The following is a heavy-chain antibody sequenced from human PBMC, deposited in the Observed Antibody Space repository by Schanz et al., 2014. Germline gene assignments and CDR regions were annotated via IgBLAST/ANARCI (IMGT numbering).Heavy chain of an antibody. Sequence: EVQLLESGGGLVQPGGSLRLSCAASGFTFSTHAMHWVRQAPGKGLEWVANIKKDGSEKYYVDSVKGRFTISRDNAKSSLYLQMNSLRVEDTAVYYCAASSGWHPSTDYWGQGTLVTVSS. CDR2: IKKDGSEK. CDR3: AASSGWHPSTDY. J-gene: IGHJ4*02. CDR1: GFTFSTHA. V-gene: IGHV3-7*03. D-gene: IGHD6-19*01.